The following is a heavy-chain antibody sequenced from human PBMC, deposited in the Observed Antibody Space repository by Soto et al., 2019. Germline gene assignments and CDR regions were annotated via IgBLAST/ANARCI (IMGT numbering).Heavy chain of an antibody. CDR2: VFPGGPT. D-gene: IGHD3-10*01. CDR1: GDPITSYF. V-gene: IGHV4-4*07. CDR3: ARTLSGFTYGSRQFYFDY. Sequence: SETLSLTCTVSGDPITSYFWTWIRQPAGKGLEWIGHVFPGGPTSHNSSLKSRVSMSIDTSKNQFSLTLTSVTAADTAVYYCARTLSGFTYGSRQFYFDYWGQGTMVTVYS. J-gene: IGHJ4*02.